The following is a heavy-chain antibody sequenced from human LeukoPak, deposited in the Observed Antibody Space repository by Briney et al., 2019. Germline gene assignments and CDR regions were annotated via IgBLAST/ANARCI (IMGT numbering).Heavy chain of an antibody. V-gene: IGHV4-39*07. CDR2: VYYSGST. CDR3: ARDNPQLGGASDAFDI. D-gene: IGHD7-27*01. CDR1: GGSISSGSYY. Sequence: KTSETLSLTCTVSGGSISSGSYYWGWIRQPPGKGLEWIGSVYYSGSTYYNPSLKSRVTISVDTSKNQFSLKLSSVTAADTAVYYCARDNPQLGGASDAFDIWGQGTMVTVSS. J-gene: IGHJ3*02.